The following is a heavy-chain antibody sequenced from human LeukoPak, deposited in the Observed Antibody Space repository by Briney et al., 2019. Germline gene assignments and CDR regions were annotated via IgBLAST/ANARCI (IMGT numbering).Heavy chain of an antibody. J-gene: IGHJ4*02. V-gene: IGHV1-24*01. CDR1: GYTLTELS. CDR2: FDPEDGEI. D-gene: IGHD3-16*01. Sequence: ASVKVSCKVSGYTLTELSMHWVRQAPGKGLEWMGGFDPEDGEIIYAQKFQGRVTMTEDTSTDTAYMELSSLRSEDTAVYYCATLGYDYVLYYFDYWGQGTLVTVSS. CDR3: ATLGYDYVLYYFDY.